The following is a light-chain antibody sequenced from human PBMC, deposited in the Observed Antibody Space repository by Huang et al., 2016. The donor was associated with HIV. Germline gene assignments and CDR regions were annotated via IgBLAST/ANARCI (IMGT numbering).Light chain of an antibody. CDR3: QQYNNWPPT. Sequence: EIVMTQSPATLSVSPGERATLSCRASQSVSSDLAWYQQKPGQPPRLLIFGASPRATGVPARFSGSGSGTEFTLTISSLQSEGFAVYYCQQYNNWPPTFGQGTKVEIK. J-gene: IGKJ1*01. V-gene: IGKV3-15*01. CDR2: GAS. CDR1: QSVSSD.